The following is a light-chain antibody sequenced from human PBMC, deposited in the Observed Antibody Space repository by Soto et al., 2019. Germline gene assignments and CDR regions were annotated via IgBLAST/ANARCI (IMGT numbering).Light chain of an antibody. CDR2: GAS. CDR3: QHYNNWPPWT. J-gene: IGKJ1*01. Sequence: EILMTQSPATLSVSPGERATLSSRASQSVGSDLAWYQQKPGQAPRLLIYGASTRATGIPARFSGSGSGTEFTLTINNLQSDDFAVYYCQHYNNWPPWTFGQGTRVEIK. V-gene: IGKV3-15*01. CDR1: QSVGSD.